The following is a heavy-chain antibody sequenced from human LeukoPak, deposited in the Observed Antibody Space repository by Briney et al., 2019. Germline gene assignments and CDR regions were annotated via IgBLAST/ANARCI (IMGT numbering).Heavy chain of an antibody. CDR3: ARGEGYSSSSEWFDP. CDR1: GNTFTNYD. J-gene: IGHJ5*02. Sequence: ASVKVSCKASGNTFTNYDINWVRQATGQGLEWMGWMNPNSGDTGYAQKFQGRVTMTRNTSISAAYMELSSLRSEDTAVYYCARGEGYSSSSEWFDPWGQGTLVTVSS. D-gene: IGHD6-6*01. CDR2: MNPNSGDT. V-gene: IGHV1-8*01.